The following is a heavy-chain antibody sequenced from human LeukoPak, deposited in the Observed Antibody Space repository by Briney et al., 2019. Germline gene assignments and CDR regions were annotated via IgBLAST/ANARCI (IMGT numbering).Heavy chain of an antibody. CDR2: SGTT. CDR3: ARDRGYGFDS. Sequence: SQTLSLTCTVSGGSISGGNSYWSWIRQLPGKGLEWIGSGTTYYNPSLKSRITISVDTSKNQFSLKLRSVTAADTAVYYCARDRGYGFDSWGQGALVGVSS. J-gene: IGHJ4*02. D-gene: IGHD5-12*01. CDR1: GGSISGGNSY. V-gene: IGHV4-31*03.